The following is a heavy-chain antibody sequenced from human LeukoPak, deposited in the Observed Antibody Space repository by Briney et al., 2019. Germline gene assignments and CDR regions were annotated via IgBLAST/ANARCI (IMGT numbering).Heavy chain of an antibody. V-gene: IGHV5-51*01. CDR2: IYPGDSDT. J-gene: IGHJ6*03. CDR1: GYSFTSYW. Sequence: GESLKISCKGSGYSFTSYWIGWVRQMPGKGLEWMGIIYPGDSDTRYSPSFQGQVTISADKSISTAYLQWSSLKASDTAMYYSARQGVRFLEWLSPYYYYYMDVWGKGTTVTVSS. CDR3: ARQGVRFLEWLSPYYYYYMDV. D-gene: IGHD3-3*01.